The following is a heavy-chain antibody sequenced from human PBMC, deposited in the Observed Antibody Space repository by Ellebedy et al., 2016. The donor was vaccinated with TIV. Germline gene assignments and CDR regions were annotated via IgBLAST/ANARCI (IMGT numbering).Heavy chain of an antibody. D-gene: IGHD3-10*01. CDR2: INPSGGST. CDR3: ARDSREGTYGMDV. Sequence: ASVKVSXXASGYTFTSYFMHWVRQAPGQGLEWMGIINPSGGSTSYAQKFQGRVTMTRDTATSKVYMELSSLRSEDTAVYYCARDSREGTYGMDVWGQGTTVTVSS. J-gene: IGHJ6*02. CDR1: GYTFTSYF. V-gene: IGHV1-46*01.